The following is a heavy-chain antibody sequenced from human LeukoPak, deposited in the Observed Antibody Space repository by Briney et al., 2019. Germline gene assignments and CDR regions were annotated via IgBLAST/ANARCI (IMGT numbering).Heavy chain of an antibody. D-gene: IGHD3-22*01. J-gene: IGHJ5*02. CDR3: ARDRGPFSSGKNWFDP. Sequence: SETLSLTCAVYGGSFSGYYWSWIRQPPGKGLEWIGEINHSGSTNYNPSLKSRVTISVDTSKNQFSLKLSSVTAADTAVYYCARDRGPFSSGKNWFDPWGQGTLVTVSS. CDR2: INHSGST. CDR1: GGSFSGYY. V-gene: IGHV4-34*01.